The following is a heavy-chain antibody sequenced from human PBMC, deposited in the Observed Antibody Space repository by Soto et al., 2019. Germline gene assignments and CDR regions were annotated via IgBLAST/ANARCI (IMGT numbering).Heavy chain of an antibody. CDR3: ARDCSAIKCYSGLDV. D-gene: IGHD2-21*01. J-gene: IGHJ6*02. CDR1: GYIFTIYG. CDR2: INTYNGDT. Sequence: SVKVSGKASGYIFTIYGISGVVQSALRARDGMGRINTYNGDTKYEQRSQGRVTMSTDTSTRTAYMELRSLRSDDTAVYYCARDCSAIKCYSGLDVWGQGTTVTV. V-gene: IGHV1-18*01.